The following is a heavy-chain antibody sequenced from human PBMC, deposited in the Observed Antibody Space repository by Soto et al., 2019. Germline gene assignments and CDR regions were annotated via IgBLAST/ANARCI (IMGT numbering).Heavy chain of an antibody. V-gene: IGHV1-2*02. CDR1: GYTFTGYY. CDR3: ARARGYCSGGSCYSHYFDY. Sequence: ASVKFSCKASGYTFTGYYMHWVRQAPGQGLEWMGWINPNSGGTNYAQKFQGRVTMTRDTSISTAYMELGRLRSDDTAVYYCARARGYCSGGSCYSHYFDYWGQGTLVTVSS. CDR2: INPNSGGT. J-gene: IGHJ4*02. D-gene: IGHD2-15*01.